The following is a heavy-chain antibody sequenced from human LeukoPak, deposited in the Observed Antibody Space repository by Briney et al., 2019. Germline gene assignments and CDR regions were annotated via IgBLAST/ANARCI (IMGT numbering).Heavy chain of an antibody. CDR2: ISSSSSYI. J-gene: IGHJ6*02. D-gene: IGHD5-12*01. CDR1: GFTFSSYS. V-gene: IGHV3-21*01. CDR3: ARDGNSGYDLTYYYGMDV. Sequence: PGGSLRLSCAASGFTFSSYSMNWVRQAPGKGLEWVSSISSSSSYIYYADSVKGRFTISRDNAKNSLYLQMNSLRPEDTALYYCARDGNSGYDLTYYYGMDVWGQGTTVTVSS.